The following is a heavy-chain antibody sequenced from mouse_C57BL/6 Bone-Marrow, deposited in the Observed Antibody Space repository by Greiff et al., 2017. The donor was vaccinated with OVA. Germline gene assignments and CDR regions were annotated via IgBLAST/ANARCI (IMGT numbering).Heavy chain of an antibody. CDR1: GYTFTDYY. V-gene: IGHV1-19*01. D-gene: IGHD4-1*01. Sequence: EVQLQQSGPVLVKPGASVKMSCKASGYTFTDYYMNWVKQSHGKSLEWIGVINPYNGGTSYNQKFKGKATLTVDKSSSTAYMELNSLTSEDSAVYYCARELGLFAYWGQGTLVTVSA. CDR3: ARELGLFAY. J-gene: IGHJ3*01. CDR2: INPYNGGT.